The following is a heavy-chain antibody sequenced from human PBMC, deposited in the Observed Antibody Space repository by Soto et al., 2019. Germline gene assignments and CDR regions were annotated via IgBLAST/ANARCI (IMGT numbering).Heavy chain of an antibody. CDR1: GYSFTSYW. V-gene: IGHV5-51*01. CDR3: ARSTLYYDSSGYYTFAC. CDR2: IYPGDSDT. Sequence: ESPMIPCKGSGYSFTSYWIGWVRQMPGKSLEGMGIIYPGDSDTRYSPSFQGKVTISADKSISTAYLQWSSLKASDTAMYYCARSTLYYDSSGYYTFACWGQRTRVTVSS. D-gene: IGHD3-22*01. J-gene: IGHJ1*01.